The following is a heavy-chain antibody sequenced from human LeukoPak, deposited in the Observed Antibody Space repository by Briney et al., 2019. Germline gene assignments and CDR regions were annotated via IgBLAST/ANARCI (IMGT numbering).Heavy chain of an antibody. J-gene: IGHJ6*02. CDR3: ARDDRSYYYYGMDV. Sequence: GGSLRLSCAASGFTFSSYEMNWVRQAPGKGLEWVSYISSSGSAIYYADSVKGRFTISRDNAKNSLYLQMNSLRAEDTAVYYCARDDRSYYYYGMDVWGQGTTVTVSS. V-gene: IGHV3-48*03. CDR2: ISSSGSAI. D-gene: IGHD3-22*01. CDR1: GFTFSSYE.